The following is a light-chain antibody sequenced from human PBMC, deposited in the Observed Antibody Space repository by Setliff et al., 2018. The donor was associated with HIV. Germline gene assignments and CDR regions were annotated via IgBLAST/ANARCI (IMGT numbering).Light chain of an antibody. V-gene: IGLV2-14*03. CDR1: SSDIGGYNY. Sequence: QSALTQPASVSGSPGQSITISCTGTSSDIGGYNYVSWYQQHPGKAPKLMIYDVNQRPSGVSNRFSGSKSGNTASLTISGLQAEDEADYYCNSYRSGSTRYGFGTGTKVRVL. CDR3: NSYRSGSTRYG. CDR2: DVN. J-gene: IGLJ1*01.